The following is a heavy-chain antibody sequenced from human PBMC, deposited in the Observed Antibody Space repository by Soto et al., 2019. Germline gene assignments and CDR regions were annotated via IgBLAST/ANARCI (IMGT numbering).Heavy chain of an antibody. CDR2: IYWDDDK. V-gene: IGHV2-5*02. CDR3: AHRPRGFAYGTFDY. D-gene: IGHD5-18*01. J-gene: IGHJ4*02. Sequence: QITLKESGPTLVKPTQTLTLTCTFSGFSLRTSGVGVGWIRQPPGKALEWLALIYWDDDKRYSPSLKSRLTSTEDTSKIQVVLTMTNTDPVDTAAYYCAHRPRGFAYGTFDYWGQGTLVTVSS. CDR1: GFSLRTSGVG.